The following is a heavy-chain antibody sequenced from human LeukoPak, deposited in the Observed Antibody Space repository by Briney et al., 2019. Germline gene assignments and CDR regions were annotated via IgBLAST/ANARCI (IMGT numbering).Heavy chain of an antibody. Sequence: PSETLSLTCIVSGGSISSSNSYWGWIRQPPGKGLEWIGYIYYSGSTYYNPSLKSRVTISVDTSKNQFSLKLSSVTAADTAVYYCARVSGGYSSSWYKGVVGWFDPWGQGTLVTVSS. D-gene: IGHD6-13*01. V-gene: IGHV4-61*05. CDR3: ARVSGGYSSSWYKGVVGWFDP. CDR1: GGSISSSNSY. CDR2: IYYSGST. J-gene: IGHJ5*02.